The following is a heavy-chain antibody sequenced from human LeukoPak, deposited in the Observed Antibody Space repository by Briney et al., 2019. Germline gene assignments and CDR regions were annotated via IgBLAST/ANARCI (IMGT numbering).Heavy chain of an antibody. V-gene: IGHV5-10-1*01. CDR3: ARQATYTKADWYFDL. CDR2: IDPSDSYT. Sequence: GESLKISCKGSGYSFTSYWISWVRQMPGKGLEWMGRIDPSDSYTNYSPSFQGHVTISADKSISTAYLQWSSLKASDTAMYYCARQATYTKADWYFDLWGRGTLVTVSS. D-gene: IGHD2-15*01. CDR1: GYSFTSYW. J-gene: IGHJ2*01.